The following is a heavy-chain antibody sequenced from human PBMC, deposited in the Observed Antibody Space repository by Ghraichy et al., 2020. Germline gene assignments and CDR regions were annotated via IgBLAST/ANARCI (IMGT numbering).Heavy chain of an antibody. D-gene: IGHD6-13*01. CDR1: GGSISNYY. Sequence: SETLSLTCTVSGGSISNYYWSWIRQPPGKGLEWIGYIYYSGSTNYNPSLKSRVTISVDTSKNQFSLELSSLTAADTAVFYCARHLAATSAGRRAFDIWGQGTMVTVSS. J-gene: IGHJ3*02. V-gene: IGHV4-59*08. CDR2: IYYSGST. CDR3: ARHLAATSAGRRAFDI.